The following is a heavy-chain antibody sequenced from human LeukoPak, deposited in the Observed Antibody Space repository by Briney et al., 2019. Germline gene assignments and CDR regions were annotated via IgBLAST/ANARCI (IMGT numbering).Heavy chain of an antibody. J-gene: IGHJ3*02. Sequence: GESLKISCMASGDTFNIYWIAWVRQMPDKGLEWMGIVYPDNSKTIYSPSFQGQVTISADKSINTAYLQWSTLKASDTAIYYCTRVSGGSALRNDAFHIWGQGTMVTVSS. V-gene: IGHV5-51*01. CDR3: TRVSGGSALRNDAFHI. CDR2: VYPDNSKT. CDR1: GDTFNIYW. D-gene: IGHD1-26*01.